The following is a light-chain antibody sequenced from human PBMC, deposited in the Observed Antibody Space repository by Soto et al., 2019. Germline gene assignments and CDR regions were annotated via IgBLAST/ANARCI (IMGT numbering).Light chain of an antibody. V-gene: IGLV2-14*01. J-gene: IGLJ1*01. CDR1: SSDVGGYNY. Sequence: LTQPASVSGSPGQSITISCTGTSSDVGGYNYVSWYQQHPGKAPKLMIYDVSNRPSGVSNRFSGSKSGNTASLTISGLQAEDEADYYCSSYTSSSPYVFGTGTKVTV. CDR2: DVS. CDR3: SSYTSSSPYV.